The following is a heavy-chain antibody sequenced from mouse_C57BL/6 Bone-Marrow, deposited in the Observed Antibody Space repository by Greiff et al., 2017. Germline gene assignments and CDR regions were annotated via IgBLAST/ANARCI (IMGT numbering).Heavy chain of an antibody. J-gene: IGHJ1*03. CDR1: GFTFSDYY. Sequence: EVMLVESEGGLVQPGSSMKLSCTASGFTFSDYYMAWVRQVPEKGLEWVANINYDGSSTYYLDSLKSRFIISRDNAKNILYLQMSSLKSEDTATYYCARDPYDYDEGYWYFDVWGTGTTVTVSS. CDR3: ARDPYDYDEGYWYFDV. CDR2: INYDGSST. D-gene: IGHD2-4*01. V-gene: IGHV5-16*01.